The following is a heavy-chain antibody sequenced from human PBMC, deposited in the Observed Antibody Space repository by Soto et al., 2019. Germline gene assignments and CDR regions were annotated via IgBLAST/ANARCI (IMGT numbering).Heavy chain of an antibody. D-gene: IGHD3-3*01. CDR3: ARRQYDFWSGYNSPMDV. CDR1: GGSFSGYY. J-gene: IGHJ6*02. Sequence: PSETLSLTCAVYGGSFSGYYWSWIRQPPGKGLEWIGEINHSGSTNYNPSLKSRVTISVDTSKNQFSLKLSSVTAADTAVYYCARRQYDFWSGYNSPMDVWGQGTTVTVSS. CDR2: INHSGST. V-gene: IGHV4-34*01.